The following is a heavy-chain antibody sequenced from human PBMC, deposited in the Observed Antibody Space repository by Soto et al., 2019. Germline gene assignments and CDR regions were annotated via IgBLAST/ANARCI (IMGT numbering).Heavy chain of an antibody. CDR2: VNGGNGNT. D-gene: IGHD5-18*01. V-gene: IGHV1-3*01. Sequence: VQVSCQASGYTFKTYGITWGRQAPGQRGEWMGWVNGGNGNTKYAQKFQGRVTITRDTSASTAYMELSSLRSEDTAVYYCARSPGYSYGDYWGQGTLVTVSS. J-gene: IGHJ4*02. CDR3: ARSPGYSYGDY. CDR1: GYTFKTYG.